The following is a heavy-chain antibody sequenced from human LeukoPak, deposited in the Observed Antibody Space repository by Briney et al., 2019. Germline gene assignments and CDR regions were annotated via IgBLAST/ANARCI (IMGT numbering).Heavy chain of an antibody. Sequence: GGSLRLSCAASGFTFSSYGMHWVRQAPGKGLEWVSGISWNSGSIGYADSVKGRFTISRDNAKNSLYLQMNSLRAEDDSGQVDYWGQGTLVTVSS. CDR2: ISWNSGSI. CDR1: GFTFSSYG. V-gene: IGHV3-9*01. J-gene: IGHJ4*02. D-gene: IGHD1-26*01. CDR3: Y.